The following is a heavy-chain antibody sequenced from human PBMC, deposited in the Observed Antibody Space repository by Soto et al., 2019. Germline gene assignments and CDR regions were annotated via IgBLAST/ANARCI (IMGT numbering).Heavy chain of an antibody. Sequence: CAACGFCLTRYSLYQDRQAPGKGLEWVAVISYDGSNKYYADSVKGRFTISRDNSKNTLYLQMNSLRAEDTAVYYCAKDMGGYSYGSTDYWGQGTLVTVSS. CDR2: ISYDGSNK. V-gene: IGHV3-30*18. CDR1: GFCLTRYS. CDR3: AKDMGGYSYGSTDY. J-gene: IGHJ4*02. D-gene: IGHD5-18*01.